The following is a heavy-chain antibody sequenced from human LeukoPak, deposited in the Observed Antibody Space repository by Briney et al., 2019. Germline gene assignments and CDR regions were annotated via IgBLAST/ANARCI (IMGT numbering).Heavy chain of an antibody. CDR1: GYTLTELS. CDR2: INPSGGST. D-gene: IGHD6-19*01. J-gene: IGHJ4*02. CDR3: ARDGDRQSQQWLASPSVY. Sequence: ASVKVSCKVSGYTLTELSMHWVRQAPGKGLEWMGIINPSGGSTTLAQKFQGRVTVTRDTSTSTVYMELSSLRSEDTAVYYCARDGDRQSQQWLASPSVYWGQGALVTVSS. V-gene: IGHV1-46*01.